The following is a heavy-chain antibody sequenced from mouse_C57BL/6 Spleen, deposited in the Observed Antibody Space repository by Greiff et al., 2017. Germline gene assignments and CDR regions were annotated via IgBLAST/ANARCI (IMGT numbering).Heavy chain of an antibody. CDR1: GYTFTDYE. Sequence: VQLQQSGAELVRPGASVTLSCKASGYTFTDYEMHWVKQTPVHGLEWIGAIDPETGGTAYNQKFKGKAILTADKSSSTAYMELRSLTSEDSAVYYCTRKGAYYSGHWYFDVWGTGTTVTVSS. D-gene: IGHD2-12*01. J-gene: IGHJ1*03. CDR2: IDPETGGT. CDR3: TRKGAYYSGHWYFDV. V-gene: IGHV1-15*01.